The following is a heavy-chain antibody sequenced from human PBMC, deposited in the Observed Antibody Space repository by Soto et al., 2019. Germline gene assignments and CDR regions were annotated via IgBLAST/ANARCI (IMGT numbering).Heavy chain of an antibody. J-gene: IGHJ5*02. D-gene: IGHD1-26*01. CDR3: ARVDSRIYSGSYDWFDP. CDR2: IIPIFGTA. CDR1: GGTFSSYA. Sequence: QVQLVQSGAEVKKPGSSVNVSCKASGGTFSSYAISWVRQAPGQGLEWMGGIIPIFGTANYAQKLQGRVTITADESTSTAYMELSSLRSEDTAVYYCARVDSRIYSGSYDWFDPWGQGTLVTVSS. V-gene: IGHV1-69*01.